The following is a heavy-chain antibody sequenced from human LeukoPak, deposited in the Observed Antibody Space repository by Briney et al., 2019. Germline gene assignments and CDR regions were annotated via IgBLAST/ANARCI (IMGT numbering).Heavy chain of an antibody. V-gene: IGHV3-23*01. CDR3: AKWGITMIVVVPYYFDY. Sequence: PGGSLRLSCAASGFTFSSYAMSWVRQAPGKGLEWVSAISGSGGSTYYADSVKSRFTISRDNSKNTLYLQMNSLRAEDTAVYYCAKWGITMIVVVPYYFDYWGQGTLVTVSS. D-gene: IGHD3-22*01. J-gene: IGHJ4*02. CDR2: ISGSGGST. CDR1: GFTFSSYA.